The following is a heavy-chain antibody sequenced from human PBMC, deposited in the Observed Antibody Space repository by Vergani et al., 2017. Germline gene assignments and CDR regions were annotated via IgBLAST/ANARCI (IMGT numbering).Heavy chain of an antibody. CDR2: IKSKTDGGTT. V-gene: IGHV3-15*01. D-gene: IGHD3-10*01. Sequence: EVQLVESGGGLVKPGGSLRLSCAASGFTFSNAWMSWVRQAPGKGLEWVGRIKSKTDGGTTDYAAPVKGRFTISRDDSKNTLYLQMNSLKTEDTAVYYCTTTAPRVLWFGELLPSNWGQGTLVTVSS. CDR3: TTTAPRVLWFGELLPSN. CDR1: GFTFSNAW. J-gene: IGHJ4*02.